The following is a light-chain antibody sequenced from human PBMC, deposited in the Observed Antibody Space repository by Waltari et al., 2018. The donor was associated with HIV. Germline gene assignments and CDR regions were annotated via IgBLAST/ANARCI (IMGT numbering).Light chain of an antibody. Sequence: DIVMTQSPNSLAVSLGETATIQCRSSQSIHYSPNNYLAWYQQKLGQPPRLLIYWASTRESGVPDRFSGGGSGADFTLTIANLQPEDVATYYCQQYYGNVWTFGQGTKLEIK. CDR1: QSIHYSPNNY. CDR2: WAS. V-gene: IGKV4-1*01. CDR3: QQYYGNVWT. J-gene: IGKJ1*01.